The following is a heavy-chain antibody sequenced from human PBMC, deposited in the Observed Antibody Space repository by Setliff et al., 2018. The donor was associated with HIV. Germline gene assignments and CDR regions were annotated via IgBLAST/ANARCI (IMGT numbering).Heavy chain of an antibody. Sequence: SVKVSCKGFGGTFSTYSLSWVRQAPGQGLEWMGGIIPIFGKTNYAQKFQGRVTITADKSTTTAFMYLSVLRSEHTAVYYCTENRSPSICSATTNAFDIWGQGTIVTVS. V-gene: IGHV1-69*06. D-gene: IGHD3-10*02. CDR2: IIPIFGKT. J-gene: IGHJ3*02. CDR3: TENRSPSICSATTNAFDI. CDR1: GGTFSTYS.